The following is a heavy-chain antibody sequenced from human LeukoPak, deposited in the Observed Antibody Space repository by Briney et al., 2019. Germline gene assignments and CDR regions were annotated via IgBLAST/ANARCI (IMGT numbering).Heavy chain of an antibody. CDR1: GYTFTSYG. CDR3: APDGFDI. V-gene: IGHV1-69*04. Sequence: ASVKVSCKASGYTFTSYGISWVRQAPGQGLEWMGRIIPLLGMTNYAQQFEGRVTFTADKSSSTVYMELSSLTSEDTAVYYCAPDGFDIWGQGTVVTVSS. CDR2: IIPLLGMT. J-gene: IGHJ3*02.